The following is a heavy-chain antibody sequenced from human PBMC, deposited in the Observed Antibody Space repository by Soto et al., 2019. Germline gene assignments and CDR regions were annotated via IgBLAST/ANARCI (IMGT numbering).Heavy chain of an antibody. D-gene: IGHD1-7*01. V-gene: IGHV1-18*01. CDR1: GYTFTSYG. J-gene: IGHJ6*02. CDR3: ARDRLITGTIYYYYGMDV. CDR2: ISAYNGNT. Sequence: QVQLVQSGAEVKKPGASVKVSCKASGYTFTSYGISWVRQAPGQGLEWMGWISAYNGNTNYAQKLQGRVTMTTDTSTSTDYMELRSLRSDDTAVYYCARDRLITGTIYYYYGMDVWVQGPTVTVSS.